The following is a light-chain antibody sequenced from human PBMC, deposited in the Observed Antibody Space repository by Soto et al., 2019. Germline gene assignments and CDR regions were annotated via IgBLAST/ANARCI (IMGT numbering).Light chain of an antibody. Sequence: QSALTQPASVSGSPGQSITISCTGSSSDVGAYTSVSWYQQHPGKAPKLMIYEVSKRPSGVPDRFSGSKSGNTASLTISGLQAEDEADYYCCSYAGGYTHAVFGGGTKVTVL. J-gene: IGLJ2*01. V-gene: IGLV2-11*01. CDR3: CSYAGGYTHAV. CDR2: EVS. CDR1: SSDVGAYTS.